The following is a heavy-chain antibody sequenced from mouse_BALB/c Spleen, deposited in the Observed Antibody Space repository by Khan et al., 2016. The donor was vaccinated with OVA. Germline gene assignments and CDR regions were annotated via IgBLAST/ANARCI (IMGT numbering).Heavy chain of an antibody. CDR2: INPDSSTI. Sequence: EVKLLESGGGLVQPGGSLKLSCAASGFDFSRYWMSWVRQAPGKGLEWIGEINPDSSTINYTPSLKDKFIISRDNANNTPYLQMSKVRSEDTALYSLARPYWYDGKALFAYWGQGTLVTVSA. D-gene: IGHD2-14*01. J-gene: IGHJ3*01. V-gene: IGHV4-1*02. CDR1: GFDFSRYW. CDR3: ARPYWYDGKALFAY.